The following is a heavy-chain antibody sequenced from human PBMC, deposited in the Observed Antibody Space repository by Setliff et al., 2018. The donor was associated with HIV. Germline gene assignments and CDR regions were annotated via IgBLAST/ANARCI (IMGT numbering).Heavy chain of an antibody. Sequence: SETLSLTCVVYGGSFSDYYWSWIRQPPGKGLEWIGEVNHSGNTTYNPSLKSRVTISADTSRTQFSLNLISVTAADTAVYYCARATYGSRAGTGLYFDSWGQGALVTVSS. CDR1: GGSFSDYY. D-gene: IGHD6-6*01. CDR2: VNHSGNT. J-gene: IGHJ4*02. V-gene: IGHV4-34*01. CDR3: ARATYGSRAGTGLYFDS.